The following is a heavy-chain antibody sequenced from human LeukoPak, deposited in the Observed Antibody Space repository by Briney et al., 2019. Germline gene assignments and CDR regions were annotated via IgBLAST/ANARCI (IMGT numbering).Heavy chain of an antibody. CDR1: GYTFTGHY. CDR2: IKPDSGGT. CDR3: ARDDWGYRFDY. D-gene: IGHD5-24*01. J-gene: IGHJ4*02. Sequence: ASVKVSCKASGYTFTGHYMHWVRQAPGQGLEWMGWIKPDSGGTSYAQKFQGRVTMTRDTSISTAYLELSRLRSDDTAVYYCARDDWGYRFDYWGQGTLVTVSS. V-gene: IGHV1-2*02.